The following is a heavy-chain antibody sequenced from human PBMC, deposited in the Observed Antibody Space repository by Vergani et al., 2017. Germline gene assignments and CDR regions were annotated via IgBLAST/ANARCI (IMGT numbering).Heavy chain of an antibody. J-gene: IGHJ3*02. Sequence: QVQLVQSGAEVKKPGASVKVSCKASGYTFTGYYMHWVRQAPGQGLEWMGWINPNSGGTNYAQKFQGWVTMTMDTSISTAYMELSRLRSDATAVYYCARVRIENDFRAFDIWGQGTMVTVSS. V-gene: IGHV1-2*04. CDR3: ARVRIENDFRAFDI. CDR2: INPNSGGT. D-gene: IGHD2/OR15-2a*01. CDR1: GYTFTGYY.